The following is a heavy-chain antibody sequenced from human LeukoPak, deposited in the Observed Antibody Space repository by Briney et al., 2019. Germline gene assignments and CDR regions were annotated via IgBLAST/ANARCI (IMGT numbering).Heavy chain of an antibody. Sequence: GSLRLSCAASGFTFSSYVMSWVRQAPGKGLEWVSAISGSGGSTYYADSVKGRFTISRDNSKNTLYLQMNSLRAEDTAVYYCAKGPYYYYGMDVWGQGTTVTVSS. CDR3: AKGPYYYYGMDV. J-gene: IGHJ6*02. CDR1: GFTFSSYV. CDR2: ISGSGGST. V-gene: IGHV3-23*01.